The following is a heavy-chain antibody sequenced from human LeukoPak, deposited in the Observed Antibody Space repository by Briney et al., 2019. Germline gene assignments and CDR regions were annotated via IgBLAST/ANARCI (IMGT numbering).Heavy chain of an antibody. Sequence: SETLSLTCTVSGDSITNGDYYWAWIRQPPGKGLEWIATIYYTGSTYYNMSLRSRLTVSVDTSNNRFSLKLNSVAAADTAVYYCARGQLMTYGSHWFEPWGRGTLVTVSS. CDR2: IYYTGST. CDR1: GDSITNGDYY. CDR3: ARGQLMTYGSHWFEP. D-gene: IGHD1-26*01. J-gene: IGHJ5*02. V-gene: IGHV4-39*07.